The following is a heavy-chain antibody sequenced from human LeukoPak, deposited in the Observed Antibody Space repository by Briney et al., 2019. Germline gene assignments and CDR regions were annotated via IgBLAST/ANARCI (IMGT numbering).Heavy chain of an antibody. CDR2: IKSRADGGTK. CDR3: TRSAYTNSWFFY. V-gene: IGHV3-15*01. J-gene: IGHJ4*02. D-gene: IGHD3-16*01. Sequence: GGSLRLSCVASGFTFSNAWMSWVRQAPGKGLEWVGRIKSRADGGTKDYAAPVKGRFIMSRDDSKNTVYLQMNSLKAEDTAVYYCTRSAYTNSWFFYWGQGSLVSVSS. CDR1: GFTFSNAW.